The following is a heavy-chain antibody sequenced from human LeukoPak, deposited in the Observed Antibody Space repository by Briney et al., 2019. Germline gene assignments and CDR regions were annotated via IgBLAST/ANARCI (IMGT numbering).Heavy chain of an antibody. D-gene: IGHD3-22*01. V-gene: IGHV4-30-4*01. Sequence: SETLSLTCTVSGGSISSGDYYWSWIRQPPGKGLEWIGYIYYSGSTYYNPSLKSRVTISVDTSKNQFSLKLSSVTAADTAVYYCVYSSGYYYYFDYWGQGTLVTLSS. CDR3: VYSSGYYYYFDY. J-gene: IGHJ4*02. CDR1: GGSISSGDYY. CDR2: IYYSGST.